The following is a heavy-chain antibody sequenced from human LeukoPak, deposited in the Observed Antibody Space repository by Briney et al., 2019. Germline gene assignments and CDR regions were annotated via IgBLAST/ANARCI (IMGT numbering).Heavy chain of an antibody. CDR1: GLTFSDAW. Sequence: GGSLRLPCVLSGLTFSDAWMSWVRQAPGKGLEWVSSISSSSSYIYYADSVKGRFTISRDNAKNSLYLQMNSLRAEDTAVYYCARVVATMGVDYWGQGTLVTVSS. CDR3: ARVVATMGVDY. J-gene: IGHJ4*02. D-gene: IGHD5-12*01. CDR2: ISSSSSYI. V-gene: IGHV3-21*01.